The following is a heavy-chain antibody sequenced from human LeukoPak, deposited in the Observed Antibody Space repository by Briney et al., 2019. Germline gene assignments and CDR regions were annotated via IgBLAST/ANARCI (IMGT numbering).Heavy chain of an antibody. CDR1: GGTFSSYA. CDR2: IIPIFGTA. J-gene: IGHJ4*02. CDR3: AREGTYYYDSSGYPILDY. D-gene: IGHD3-22*01. V-gene: IGHV1-69*06. Sequence: GASVKVSCKASGGTFSSYAISWVRQAPGQGLEWMGGIIPIFGTANYAQKFQGRVTITADKSTSTAYMELSSLRSENTAVYYCAREGTYYYDSSGYPILDYWGQGTLVTVSS.